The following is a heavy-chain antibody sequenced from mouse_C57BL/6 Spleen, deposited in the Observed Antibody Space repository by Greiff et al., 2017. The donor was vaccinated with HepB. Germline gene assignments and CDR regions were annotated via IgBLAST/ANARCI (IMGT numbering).Heavy chain of an antibody. V-gene: IGHV4-1*01. CDR2: INPDSSTI. CDR3: ARPFYDYGAWFAY. D-gene: IGHD2-4*01. CDR1: GIDFSRYW. Sequence: EVKVEESGGGLVQPGGSLKLSCAASGIDFSRYWMSWVRRAPGKGLEWIGEINPDSSTINYAPSLKDKFIISRDNAKNTLYLQMSKVRSEDTALYYCARPFYDYGAWFAYWGQGTLVTVSA. J-gene: IGHJ3*01.